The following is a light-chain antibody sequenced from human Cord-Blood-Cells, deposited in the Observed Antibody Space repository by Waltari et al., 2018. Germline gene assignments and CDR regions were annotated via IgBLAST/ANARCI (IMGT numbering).Light chain of an antibody. CDR2: DVS. J-gene: IGLJ2*01. Sequence: QSALTQPASVSGSPGQSITIHCPATSSDVGGCTYVSWYQQHPGKAPKLMIYDVSNRPSGVSNRFSGSKSGNTASLTISGLQAEDEADYYCSSYTSSSTVVFGGGTKLTVL. CDR1: SSDVGGCTY. V-gene: IGLV2-14*01. CDR3: SSYTSSSTVV.